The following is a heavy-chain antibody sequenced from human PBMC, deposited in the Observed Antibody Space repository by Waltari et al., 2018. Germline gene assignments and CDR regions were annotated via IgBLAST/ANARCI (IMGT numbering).Heavy chain of an antibody. V-gene: IGHV4-34*01. J-gene: IGHJ4*02. CDR3: ARGLSPPGYSSGWYYFDY. D-gene: IGHD6-19*01. CDR2: INHSGST. CDR1: GGSFSGYY. Sequence: QVQLQQWGAGLLKPSETLSLTCAVYGGSFSGYYWSWIRQPPGKGLEWIGEINHSGSTNYNPSLKSRVTISVDTSKNQSSLKLSSVTAADTAVYYCARGLSPPGYSSGWYYFDYWGQGTLVTVSS.